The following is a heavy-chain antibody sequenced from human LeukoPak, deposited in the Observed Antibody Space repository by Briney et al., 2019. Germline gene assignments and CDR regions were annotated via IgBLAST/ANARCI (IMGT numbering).Heavy chain of an antibody. CDR3: SYSSVAANYYKADGFDV. J-gene: IGHJ3*01. CDR1: RGSISRYY. CDR2: IYYSGTT. Sequence: SETLSLTCSVSRGSISRYYWSWIRQPPGKGLEWIGYIYYSGTTNYNPSLKSRVTISVDTSKNQFFLRLSSVTAADTAVYYCSYSSVAANYYKADGFDVWGQGTMVTVSS. V-gene: IGHV4-59*01. D-gene: IGHD3-10*01.